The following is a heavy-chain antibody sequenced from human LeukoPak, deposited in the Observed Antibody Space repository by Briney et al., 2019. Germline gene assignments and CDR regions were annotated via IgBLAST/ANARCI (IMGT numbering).Heavy chain of an antibody. J-gene: IGHJ4*02. CDR1: GFTFSTYW. Sequence: GGSLRLSCAASGFTFSTYWMHWVRQDPGKGLLWVSRIKGDGSCTNYADSVKGRFTISRDNAKNTLYLQMNSPRAEDTAVYYCARASTTVPNLLDNWGQGTLVTVSS. CDR3: ARASTTVPNLLDN. D-gene: IGHD4-17*01. CDR2: IKGDGSCT. V-gene: IGHV3-74*01.